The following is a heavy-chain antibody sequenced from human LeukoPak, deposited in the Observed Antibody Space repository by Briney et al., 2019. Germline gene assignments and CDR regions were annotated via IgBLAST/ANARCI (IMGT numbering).Heavy chain of an antibody. CDR3: ARDWGYCGGDCYSGY. Sequence: GASVKVSCKASGYIFTSYGISWVRQAPGQGLEWMGWISTYNGNTNYAQKLQGRVTMTTDTSTSTAYMELRSLRSDDTALYYCARDWGYCGGDCYSGYWGQGTLVTVSS. CDR2: ISTYNGNT. D-gene: IGHD2-21*02. V-gene: IGHV1-18*01. J-gene: IGHJ4*02. CDR1: GYIFTSYG.